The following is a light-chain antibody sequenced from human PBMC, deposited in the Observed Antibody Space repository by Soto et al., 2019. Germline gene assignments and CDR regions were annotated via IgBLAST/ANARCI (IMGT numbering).Light chain of an antibody. Sequence: DIQITQSPSSLSTSVGDRVTITCRASQGMRNYLAWYQQKPGKVPKLLIYAASTFQSGAPSRFSGSGSGTEFTLTISSLQSDDLATYYCQQYTTYWTFGQGTQVDIK. CDR2: AAS. J-gene: IGKJ1*01. CDR1: QGMRNY. CDR3: QQYTTYWT. V-gene: IGKV1-27*01.